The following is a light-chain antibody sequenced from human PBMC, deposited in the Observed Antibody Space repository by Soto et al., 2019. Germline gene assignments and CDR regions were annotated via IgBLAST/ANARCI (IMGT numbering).Light chain of an antibody. J-gene: IGLJ1*01. Sequence: QSALTQPASVSGAPGQSITISCTGTSSDVGSYNYVSWYQQHPGKAPKLILYEVSYRPSGVSHRFSGSKSAHTASLTISGLQAEAESDYYCSSYAGSSNVFGTGTKLTVL. CDR3: SSYAGSSNV. CDR1: SSDVGSYNY. V-gene: IGLV2-14*01. CDR2: EVS.